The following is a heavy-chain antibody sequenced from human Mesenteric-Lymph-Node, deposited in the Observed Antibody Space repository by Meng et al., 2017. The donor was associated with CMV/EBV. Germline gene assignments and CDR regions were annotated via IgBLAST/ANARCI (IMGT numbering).Heavy chain of an antibody. D-gene: IGHD2-2*01. Sequence: GESLKISCAASGFTFSSYWMSWVRPAPGKRLGWVANIKHDGSRKYYLDPVKGRFFISRENAKNLLFLQMNSLRAEDTVVYFCARALIDPLPIDFWGQGTLVTVSS. V-gene: IGHV3-7*01. CDR3: ARALIDPLPIDF. CDR2: IKHDGSRK. J-gene: IGHJ4*02. CDR1: GFTFSSYW.